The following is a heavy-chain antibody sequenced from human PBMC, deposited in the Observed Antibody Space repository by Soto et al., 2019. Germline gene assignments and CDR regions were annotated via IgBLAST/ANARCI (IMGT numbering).Heavy chain of an antibody. V-gene: IGHV1-18*01. J-gene: IGHJ4*02. CDR1: GYTFTSYG. D-gene: IGHD2-2*01. Sequence: QVQLVQSGAEVKKPGASVQVSCKASGYTFTSYGISWVRQAPGQGLEWMGWISAYNGNTNYAQKLKGRVTMNTDTSTSTAYMELRSLRSDDTAVYYCARELVEYCSSTSCCGVAYWGQGTLVTVSS. CDR2: ISAYNGNT. CDR3: ARELVEYCSSTSCCGVAY.